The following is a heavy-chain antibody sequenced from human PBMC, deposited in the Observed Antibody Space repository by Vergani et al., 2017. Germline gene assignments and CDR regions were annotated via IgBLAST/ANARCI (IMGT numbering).Heavy chain of an antibody. CDR2: INPNGDAT. J-gene: IGHJ4*02. CDR1: GFIFTDYY. Sequence: QVQLVQSGAEVKKPGASVRVSCKASGFIFTDYYIHWMRQAPGQGLEWIGWINPNGDATHYAQNFRGRVTLNSDTSSTTAYMDLASLTSDDTAIDYCARDHQGPTTLDYWGQGSLVTVSS. D-gene: IGHD1-1*01. V-gene: IGHV1-2*02. CDR3: ARDHQGPTTLDY.